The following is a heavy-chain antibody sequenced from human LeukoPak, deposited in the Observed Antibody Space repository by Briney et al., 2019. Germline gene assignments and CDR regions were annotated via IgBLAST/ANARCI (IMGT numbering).Heavy chain of an antibody. D-gene: IGHD5-18*01. V-gene: IGHV3-11*04. CDR2: ISSSGSTI. CDR3: ARDRAMVTPYFDY. J-gene: IGHJ4*02. CDR1: GFTFSDYY. Sequence: GGSLRLSCAASGFTFSDYYMSWIRQAPGKGLEWVSYISSSGSTIYYADSVKGRVTISRDNAKNSLYLQMNSLRAEDTAVYYCARDRAMVTPYFDYWGQGTLVTVSS.